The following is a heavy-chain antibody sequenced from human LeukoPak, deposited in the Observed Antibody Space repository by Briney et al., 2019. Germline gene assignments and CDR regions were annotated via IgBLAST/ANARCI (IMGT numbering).Heavy chain of an antibody. CDR3: ARDHKGHIVVVPAAIDY. CDR2: ISSSSSYI. J-gene: IGHJ4*01. Sequence: PGGSLRLSCAASGFTFSTYGMSWVRQAPGKGLEWVSSISSSSSYIYYADSVKGRFTISRDSAKNSLYLQMNSLRAEDTAVYYCARDHKGHIVVVPAAIDYWGQEPWSPSPQ. D-gene: IGHD2-2*02. V-gene: IGHV3-21*01. CDR1: GFTFSTYG.